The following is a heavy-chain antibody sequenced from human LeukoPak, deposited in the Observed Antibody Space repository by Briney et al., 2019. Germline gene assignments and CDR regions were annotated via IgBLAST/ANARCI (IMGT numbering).Heavy chain of an antibody. Sequence: PGGSLRLSCAASGFTFSSYVMSWVRQAPGKGLEWVSVISPSGDSTYYADSVKGRFTISRDNSKNTLYLQMNSLRAEDTAVYYCAKDLRQHLGLGAFDYWGQGTLVTVST. CDR3: AKDLRQHLGLGAFDY. J-gene: IGHJ4*02. D-gene: IGHD3-16*01. CDR2: ISPSGDST. CDR1: GFTFSSYV. V-gene: IGHV3-23*01.